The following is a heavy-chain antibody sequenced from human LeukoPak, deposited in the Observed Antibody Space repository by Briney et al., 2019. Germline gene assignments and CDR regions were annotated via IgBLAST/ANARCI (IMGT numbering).Heavy chain of an antibody. Sequence: GGSLRLSCAASGFTFSSYAMSWVRQAPGKGLEWVSAIVGSGVSTYFADSVKGRFTISRDNSKNTLYLQMNSLRADDTAVYYCAKREVAAGIGYFDYWGQGTLVTVSS. J-gene: IGHJ4*02. D-gene: IGHD6-13*01. V-gene: IGHV3-23*01. CDR1: GFTFSSYA. CDR3: AKREVAAGIGYFDY. CDR2: IVGSGVST.